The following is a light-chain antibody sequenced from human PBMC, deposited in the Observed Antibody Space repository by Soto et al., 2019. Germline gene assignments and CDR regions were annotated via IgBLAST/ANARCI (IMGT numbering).Light chain of an antibody. V-gene: IGKV4-1*01. CDR2: WAS. Sequence: DIVMTQSPDSLAVSLGERATINCKSSQSVLYSSNNKNYLAWYKQKPGQPPKLLIYWASIRESGVPDRFSGSGSGTDFTLIISSLQAEDVAVYYCQQYYRTPRTFGQGTKVEIK. CDR1: QSVLYSSNNKNY. CDR3: QQYYRTPRT. J-gene: IGKJ2*02.